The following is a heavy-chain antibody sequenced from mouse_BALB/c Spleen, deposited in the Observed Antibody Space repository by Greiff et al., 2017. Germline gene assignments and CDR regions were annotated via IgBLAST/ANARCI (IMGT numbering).Heavy chain of an antibody. CDR3: AGLRGGSY. D-gene: IGHD2-12*01. Sequence: EVQLQESGPGLVKPSQSLSLTCSVTGYSITSGYYWNWIRQFPGNKLEWMGYISYDGSNNYNPSLKNRISITRDTSKNQFFLKLNSVTTEDTATYYCAGLRGGSYWGQGTLVTVSA. V-gene: IGHV3-6*02. CDR1: GYSITSGYY. J-gene: IGHJ3*01. CDR2: ISYDGSN.